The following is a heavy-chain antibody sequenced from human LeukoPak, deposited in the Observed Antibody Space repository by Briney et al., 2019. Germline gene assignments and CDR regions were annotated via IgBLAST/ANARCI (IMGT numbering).Heavy chain of an antibody. V-gene: IGHV1-69*05. J-gene: IGHJ6*03. CDR3: AGAFCGGDCSPYYYYMDV. CDR1: GGTLSSYA. D-gene: IGHD2-21*01. Sequence: SVKVSCKASGGTLSSYAISWVRQAPGQGLEWMGGIIPIFGTANYAQKFQGRVTITTDESTSTAYMELSSLRSEDTAVYYCAGAFCGGDCSPYYYYMDVWGKGTTVTVSS. CDR2: IIPIFGTA.